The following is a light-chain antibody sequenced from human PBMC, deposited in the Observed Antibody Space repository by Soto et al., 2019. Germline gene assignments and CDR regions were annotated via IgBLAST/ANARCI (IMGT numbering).Light chain of an antibody. V-gene: IGKV3-20*01. CDR2: GAS. CDR3: QQYDSSSWT. J-gene: IGKJ1*01. CDR1: QSVSNNY. Sequence: EIVLTQSPGTLSLSPGERATLSCRAIQSVSNNYLAWYQQKPGQAPRLLIYGASNRATGIPDRFSGSGSGTDFTLTISRLEPEAFAVYYCQQYDSSSWTFGQGTKVDIK.